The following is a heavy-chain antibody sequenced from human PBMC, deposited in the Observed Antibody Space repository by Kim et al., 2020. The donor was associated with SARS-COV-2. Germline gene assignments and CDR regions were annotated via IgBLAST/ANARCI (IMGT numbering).Heavy chain of an antibody. D-gene: IGHD3-3*01. CDR1: GFTFSSFW. J-gene: IGHJ6*02. CDR2: INNVGSAT. V-gene: IGHV3-74*01. Sequence: GGSLRLSCAASGFTFSSFWMHWVRQAPGTGLMWVSRINNVGSATIYADSVKGRFTISRDNAKSTLYLQMNSLRVEDMAVYYCVRGSGNFGYGMGVWGQGTTVTVSS. CDR3: VRGSGNFGYGMGV.